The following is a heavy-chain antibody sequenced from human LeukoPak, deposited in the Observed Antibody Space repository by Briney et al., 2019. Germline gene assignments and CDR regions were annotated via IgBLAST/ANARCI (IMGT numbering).Heavy chain of an antibody. V-gene: IGHV4-30-2*01. Sequence: SQTLSLTCAVSGGSISSGGYSWSWIRQPPGKGLEWIGYIYHSGSTYYNPSLKSRVTISVDRSKNQFSLKLSSVTAADTAVYYCARLSGWGYYFDYWGQGTLVTVSS. CDR3: ARLSGWGYYFDY. CDR2: IYHSGST. D-gene: IGHD6-19*01. CDR1: GGSISSGGYS. J-gene: IGHJ4*02.